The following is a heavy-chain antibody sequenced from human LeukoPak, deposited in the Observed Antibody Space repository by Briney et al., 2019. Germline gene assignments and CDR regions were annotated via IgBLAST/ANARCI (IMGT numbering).Heavy chain of an antibody. J-gene: IGHJ3*02. CDR1: GGSISSYS. V-gene: IGHV4-59*01. D-gene: IGHD2-15*01. CDR2: IYYSGST. CDR3: ATRYCSGGSCYHAFDI. Sequence: PSETLSLTCTVSGGSISSYSWSWIRQPPGKGLEWIGYIYYSGSTNYNPSLKSRVTISVDTSKNQFSLKLSSVTAADTAVYYCATRYCSGGSCYHAFDIWGQGTMATVSS.